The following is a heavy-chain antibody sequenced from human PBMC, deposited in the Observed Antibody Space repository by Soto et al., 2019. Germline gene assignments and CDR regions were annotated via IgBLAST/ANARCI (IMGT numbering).Heavy chain of an antibody. V-gene: IGHV4-59*01. Sequence: LSLTCTVSGGSISSYYWSWIRQPPGKGLEWIGYIYYSGSTNYNPSLKSRVTISVDTSKNQFSLKLSSVTAADTAVYYCARWNGAGNDYWGQGTLVTVSS. CDR3: ARWNGAGNDY. J-gene: IGHJ4*02. CDR2: IYYSGST. CDR1: GGSISSYY. D-gene: IGHD1-1*01.